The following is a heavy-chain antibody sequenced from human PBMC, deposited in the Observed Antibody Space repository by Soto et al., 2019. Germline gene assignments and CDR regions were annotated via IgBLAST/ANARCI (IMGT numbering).Heavy chain of an antibody. V-gene: IGHV4-30-4*01. D-gene: IGHD1-26*01. J-gene: IGHJ4*02. Sequence: LSVTCTVSGGSISSGDYYWSWIRQPPGKGLEWIAYIHYSGSTYYNPSLKSRVTISVDTSKNQFSLKLSSVTAADTAVYYCARSRYSGSYFFDYWGQGILVTVSS. CDR1: GGSISSGDYY. CDR3: ARSRYSGSYFFDY. CDR2: IHYSGST.